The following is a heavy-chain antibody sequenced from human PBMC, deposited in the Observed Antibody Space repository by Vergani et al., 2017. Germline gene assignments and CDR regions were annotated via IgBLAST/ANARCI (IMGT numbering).Heavy chain of an antibody. V-gene: IGHV4-39*01. CDR3: ALWFGESPMVDGMDV. J-gene: IGHJ6*02. Sequence: QLQLQESGPGLVKPSETLSLTCTVSGGSISSSSYYWGWIRQPPGKGLEWIGSIYYSGSTYYNPSLKSRVTISVDTSKNQFSLKLSPVTAADTAVYYCALWFGESPMVDGMDVWGQGTTVTVSS. CDR2: IYYSGST. D-gene: IGHD3-10*01. CDR1: GGSISSSSYY.